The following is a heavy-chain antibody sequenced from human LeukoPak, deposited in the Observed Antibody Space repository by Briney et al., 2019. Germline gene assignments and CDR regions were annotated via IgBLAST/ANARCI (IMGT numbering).Heavy chain of an antibody. V-gene: IGHV1-46*01. Sequence: GASVKVSCKASGYTFTSYYMHWVRQAPGQGLEWMGIINPSGGSTNYAQKFQGRVTMTRDTSTSTVFLELSSLRSEDTAVYFCARVAVVIPGSGTFDIWGQGTMVTVSS. J-gene: IGHJ3*02. D-gene: IGHD2-2*01. CDR1: GYTFTSYY. CDR3: ARVAVVIPGSGTFDI. CDR2: INPSGGST.